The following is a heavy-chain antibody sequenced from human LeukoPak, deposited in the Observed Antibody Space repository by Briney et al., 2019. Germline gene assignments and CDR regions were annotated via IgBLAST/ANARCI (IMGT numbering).Heavy chain of an antibody. CDR1: GFTFSSYS. V-gene: IGHV3-21*01. Sequence: GSLRLSCAASGFTFSSYSMNWVRQAPGEGLEWVSSISSSSSYIYYADSVKGRFTISRDNAKTALYLQINSLRAEDTAVYYCARDRGSSGCDSYYFDYWGQGTLVTVSS. D-gene: IGHD5-12*01. J-gene: IGHJ4*02. CDR3: ARDRGSSGCDSYYFDY. CDR2: ISSSSSYI.